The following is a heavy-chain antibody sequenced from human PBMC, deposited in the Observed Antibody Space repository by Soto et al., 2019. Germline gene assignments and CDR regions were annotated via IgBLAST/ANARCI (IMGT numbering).Heavy chain of an antibody. J-gene: IGHJ6*02. CDR3: ARSQGSSTSLEIYYYYYYGMDV. Sequence: QVQLVQSGAEVKKPGSSVKVSCKASGGTFSSYAISWVRQAPGQGLEWMGGIIPISGTANYAQKFQGRVTINEDESTSTDYMELSSLRSEDTAVYYCARSQGSSTSLEIYYYYYYGMDVWGQGTTVTVSS. V-gene: IGHV1-69*01. D-gene: IGHD2-2*01. CDR2: IIPISGTA. CDR1: GGTFSSYA.